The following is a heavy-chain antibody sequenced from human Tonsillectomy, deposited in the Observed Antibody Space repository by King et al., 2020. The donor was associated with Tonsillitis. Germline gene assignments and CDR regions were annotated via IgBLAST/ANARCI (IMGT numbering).Heavy chain of an antibody. V-gene: IGHV1-46*01. CDR3: ARVGGITVIDDFDY. CDR1: GYTFTSYS. D-gene: IGHD3-22*01. J-gene: IGHJ4*02. Sequence: QLVQSGAEVKKPGASVKVSCKASGYTFTSYSMHWVRQAPGQGLEWMGLINPSGGSTNYAQKFQGRVTMTRDTSTSTVYMELSSLRSEDTAVYYCARVGGITVIDDFDYWGQGTLVTVSS. CDR2: INPSGGST.